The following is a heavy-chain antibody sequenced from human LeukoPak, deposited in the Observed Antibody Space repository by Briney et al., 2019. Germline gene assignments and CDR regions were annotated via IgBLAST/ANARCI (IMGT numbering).Heavy chain of an antibody. CDR2: INHSGST. CDR1: GGSFSGYY. J-gene: IGHJ4*02. Sequence: SETLSLTCAVYGGSFSGYYWSWIRQPPGKGLEWIGEINHSGSTNYNSSLKSRVTISVDTSKNQFSLKLSSVTAADTAVYYCARGRGISTGYYNPKPYYFDYWGQGTLVTVSS. V-gene: IGHV4-34*01. CDR3: ARGRGISTGYYNPKPYYFDY. D-gene: IGHD3-9*01.